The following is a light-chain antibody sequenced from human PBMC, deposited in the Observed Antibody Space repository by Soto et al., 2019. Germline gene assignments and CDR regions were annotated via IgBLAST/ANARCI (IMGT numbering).Light chain of an antibody. V-gene: IGLV1-40*01. CDR1: SSNIGAGYD. J-gene: IGLJ3*02. Sequence: QSVLTQPPSVSGAPGQRVTISCTGSSSNIGAGYDVHWYQQFSGTSPKLLIYGNDNRPSGVPDRFSGSKSGTSASLAITGLLAEDGADYYCQSYDSSLSGFWVFGGGTKLTVL. CDR3: QSYDSSLSGFWV. CDR2: GND.